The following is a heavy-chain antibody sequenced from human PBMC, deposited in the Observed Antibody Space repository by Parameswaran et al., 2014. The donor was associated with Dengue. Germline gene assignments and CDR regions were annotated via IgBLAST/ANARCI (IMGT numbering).Heavy chain of an antibody. CDR3: ARELRGLLYSYGMDV. Sequence: WVRQAPGQGLEWMGWISAYNGNTNYAQKLQGRVTMTTDTSTSTAYMELRSLRSDDTAVYYCARELRGLLYSYGMDVWGQGTTVTVSS. V-gene: IGHV1-18*01. D-gene: IGHD4-17*01. CDR2: ISAYNGNT. J-gene: IGHJ6*02.